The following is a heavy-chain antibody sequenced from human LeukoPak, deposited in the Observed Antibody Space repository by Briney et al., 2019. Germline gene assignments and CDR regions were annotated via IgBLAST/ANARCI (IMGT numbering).Heavy chain of an antibody. D-gene: IGHD6-19*01. CDR3: ARSGIFGIAVAGFLDY. CDR1: GYTFTSYY. CDR2: INPSGGST. Sequence: ASVKVSCKASGYTFTSYYMHWVRQAPGQGLEWMGIINPSGGSTSYAQKFQGRVTMTRDMSTSTVYMELSSLRSEDTAVYYCARSGIFGIAVAGFLDYWGQGTLVTVSS. V-gene: IGHV1-46*01. J-gene: IGHJ4*02.